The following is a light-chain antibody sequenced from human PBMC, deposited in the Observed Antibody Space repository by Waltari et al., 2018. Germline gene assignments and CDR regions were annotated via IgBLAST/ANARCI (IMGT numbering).Light chain of an antibody. J-gene: IGKJ1*01. Sequence: ETILTQSPSTLSVSPGERATLSCRASQTFSSNLAWYQQKPGQAPRLLIYGASTRAACIPARFSGSGSGTQFTLTINSLQSEDFAVYYCQQYNNWPPWTFGQGTKVEIK. CDR2: GAS. CDR1: QTFSSN. V-gene: IGKV3-15*01. CDR3: QQYNNWPPWT.